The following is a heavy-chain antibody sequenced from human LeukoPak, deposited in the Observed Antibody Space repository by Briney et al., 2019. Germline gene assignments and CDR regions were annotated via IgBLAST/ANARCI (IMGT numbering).Heavy chain of an antibody. CDR1: GGSISSYY. D-gene: IGHD4-17*01. V-gene: IGHV4-59*01. CDR3: ARGATVTTGFDS. CDR2: IYYTGST. Sequence: PSETLSLTCTVSGGSISSYYWSCILQPPGKGLEWIGYIYYTGSTNYNPSLKSRVTISVDTSKNQFSLKLSSVTAADTAVYYCARGATVTTGFDSWGQGTLVTVSS. J-gene: IGHJ4*02.